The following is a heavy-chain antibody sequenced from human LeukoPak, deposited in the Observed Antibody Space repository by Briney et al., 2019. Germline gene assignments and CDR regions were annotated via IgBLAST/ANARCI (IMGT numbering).Heavy chain of an antibody. CDR1: GCSISSSSYY. Sequence: SDTLSLTCTVSGCSISSSSYYWGWIRQPPGKGLEWIGNIYYSGSPYYNPSLKSRVTISVDTSKNQFSLKLSSVTAADTAVYYCARTRDYGDYYFQYWGQGTLVTVSS. D-gene: IGHD4-17*01. V-gene: IGHV4-39*01. J-gene: IGHJ1*01. CDR3: ARTRDYGDYYFQY. CDR2: IYYSGSP.